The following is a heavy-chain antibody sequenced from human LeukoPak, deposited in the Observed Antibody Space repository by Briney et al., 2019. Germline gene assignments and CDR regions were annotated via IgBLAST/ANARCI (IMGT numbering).Heavy chain of an antibody. Sequence: PSETLSLTCTVSGGSISSCYWSWIRQPPGKGREWIGYIYYSGSTNYNPSLKSRVTISVDTSKNQFSLKLSSVTAADTAVYYCARQEAGGSRGVLDYWGQGTLVTVSS. V-gene: IGHV4-59*08. CDR3: ARQEAGGSRGVLDY. D-gene: IGHD2-15*01. CDR1: GGSISSCY. J-gene: IGHJ4*02. CDR2: IYYSGST.